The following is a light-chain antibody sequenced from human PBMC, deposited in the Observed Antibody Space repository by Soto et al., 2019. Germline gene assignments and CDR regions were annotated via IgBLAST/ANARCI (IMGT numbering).Light chain of an antibody. Sequence: EIVLTQSPGTLSLSPCNGATLSFRASQSVSNDYVAWYQQRTAQDTRLLIYGATTSATGVPARFSGRGSGTEFTLTISSLQSEDFAVYYCQQYTNRPPNTFGQGTRLEIK. CDR3: QQYTNRPPNT. CDR2: GAT. CDR1: QSVSND. V-gene: IGKV3-15*01. J-gene: IGKJ5*01.